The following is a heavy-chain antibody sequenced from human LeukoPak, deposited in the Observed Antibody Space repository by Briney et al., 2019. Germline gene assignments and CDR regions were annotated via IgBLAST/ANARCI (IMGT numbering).Heavy chain of an antibody. J-gene: IGHJ4*02. CDR3: AKNTVTVSGYYFDY. Sequence: GGPPRLSCAASGFTFSSYAMSWVRQAPGKGLEWVSTISASGGNTYYADSVKGRFTISRDNSKNTLYLQMNSLRAEDTAVYYCAKNTVTVSGYYFDYWGQGTLVTVSS. CDR1: GFTFSSYA. D-gene: IGHD4-17*01. CDR2: ISASGGNT. V-gene: IGHV3-23*01.